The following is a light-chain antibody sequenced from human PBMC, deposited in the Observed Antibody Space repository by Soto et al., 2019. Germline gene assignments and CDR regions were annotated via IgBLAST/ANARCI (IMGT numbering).Light chain of an antibody. CDR1: SSNIGSNT. CDR3: AAWDDSLNTYV. CDR2: TDN. Sequence: QSVLTQPPSASETPGRWVTVSCSGSSSNIGSNTVNWYQQLPGTAPKLLIYTDNQRPSGVPDRFSGSKSGTSASLAIIGLQSEDEADYYCAAWDDSLNTYVFGTGTKVTVL. J-gene: IGLJ1*01. V-gene: IGLV1-44*01.